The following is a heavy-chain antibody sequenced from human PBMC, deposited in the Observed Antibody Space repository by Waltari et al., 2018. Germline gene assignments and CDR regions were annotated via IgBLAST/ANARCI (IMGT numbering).Heavy chain of an antibody. CDR3: ARNNNGGPDY. V-gene: IGHV3-20*04. CDR2: LHWKGGSR. D-gene: IGHD4-17*01. CDR1: GFTFDDYG. J-gene: IGHJ4*02. Sequence: EVQLVESGGGVVRPGGSLRLSCAAPGFTFDDYGMSWVRQAPGKGLEWGSGLHWKGGSRSYADTVKGRFTIARYNANNSLYLQMNRLRAEDTALYYCARNNNGGPDYWGQGTLVTVSS.